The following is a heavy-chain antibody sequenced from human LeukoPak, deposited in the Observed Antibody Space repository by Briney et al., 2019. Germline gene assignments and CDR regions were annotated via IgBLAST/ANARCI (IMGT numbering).Heavy chain of an antibody. V-gene: IGHV3-21*01. Sequence: GGSLRLSCAASGFTFSSYEMNWVRQAPGKGLEWVSSISSSSSYIYYADSVKGRFTISRDNAKNSLYLQMNSLRAEDTAVYYCAREGDYDIPGGWGQGTLVTVSS. CDR3: AREGDYDIPGG. CDR1: GFTFSSYE. J-gene: IGHJ4*02. CDR2: ISSSSSYI. D-gene: IGHD3-9*01.